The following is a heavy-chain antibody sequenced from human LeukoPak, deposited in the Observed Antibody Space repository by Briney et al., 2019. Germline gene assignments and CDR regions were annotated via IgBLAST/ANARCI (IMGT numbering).Heavy chain of an antibody. D-gene: IGHD3-22*01. J-gene: IGHJ4*02. CDR1: GFTVSSNY. CDR2: IYSGGST. CDR3: ARGVTMIVVAPFDY. Sequence: GGSLRLSCAASGFTVSSNYMSWVRQAPGKGLEWVSVIYSGGSTYYADSVKGRFTISRDNSKNTLYLQMGSLRAEDMAVYYCARGVTMIVVAPFDYWGQGTLVTVSS. V-gene: IGHV3-53*05.